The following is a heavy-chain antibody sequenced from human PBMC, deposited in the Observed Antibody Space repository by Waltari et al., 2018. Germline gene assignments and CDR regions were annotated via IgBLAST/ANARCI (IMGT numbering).Heavy chain of an antibody. CDR1: GFTFSSYG. Sequence: QVQLVESGGGVVQPGGSLRLSCAASGFTFSSYGMHWVRQAPGKGLEWVAFIRYDGRNKYYADSVKGRFTISRDNSKNTLYLQMNSLRAEDTAVYYCAKDGRGGYDPRYFDYWGQGTLVTVSS. CDR2: IRYDGRNK. D-gene: IGHD5-12*01. J-gene: IGHJ4*02. V-gene: IGHV3-30*02. CDR3: AKDGRGGYDPRYFDY.